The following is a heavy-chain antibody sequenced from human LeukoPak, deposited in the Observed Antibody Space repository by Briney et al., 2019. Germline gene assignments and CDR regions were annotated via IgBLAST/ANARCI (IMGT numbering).Heavy chain of an antibody. CDR2: ISGDGGGT. CDR3: AKVRAPLFYYGSGSSYYYYYYGMDV. V-gene: IGHV3-43*02. CDR1: GFTFDDYA. Sequence: GGSLRLSCAASGFTFDDYAMHWGRQAPGRGLEWVSLISGDGGGTYYADSVKGRFTISRDNRKNSLYLQMNSLRTEDTALYYCAKVRAPLFYYGSGSSYYYYYYGMDVWGQGTTVTVSS. D-gene: IGHD3-10*01. J-gene: IGHJ6*02.